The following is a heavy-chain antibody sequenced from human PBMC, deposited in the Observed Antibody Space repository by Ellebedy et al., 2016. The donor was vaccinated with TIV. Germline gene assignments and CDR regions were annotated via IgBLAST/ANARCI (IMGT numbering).Heavy chain of an antibody. CDR1: GFSVNKNY. CDR2: IYGGGST. V-gene: IGHV3-66*01. Sequence: PGGSLRLSCAASGFSVNKNYMSWDRQAPGQGLVWVSLIYGGGSTYYADSVKGRFTISRDPSKNTLYLHMNSLRAEDTALYYCAGRDSGDYPYFDFWGQGTLVTVSS. D-gene: IGHD4-17*01. CDR3: AGRDSGDYPYFDF. J-gene: IGHJ4*02.